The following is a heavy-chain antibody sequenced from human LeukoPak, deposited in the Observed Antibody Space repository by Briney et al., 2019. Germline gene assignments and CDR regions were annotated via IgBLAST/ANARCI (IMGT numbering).Heavy chain of an antibody. CDR1: GGSISSGGYS. J-gene: IGHJ4*02. CDR2: IYHSGST. V-gene: IGHV4-30-2*01. D-gene: IGHD5-12*01. CDR3: ARGYSGYGPIDY. Sequence: SQTLSLTCAVSGGSISSGGYSWSWIRQPPGKGLEWIGYIYHSGSTYYNPSLKSRVTISVDRSKNQFSLKLSSVTAADTAMYYCARGYSGYGPIDYWGQGTLVTVSS.